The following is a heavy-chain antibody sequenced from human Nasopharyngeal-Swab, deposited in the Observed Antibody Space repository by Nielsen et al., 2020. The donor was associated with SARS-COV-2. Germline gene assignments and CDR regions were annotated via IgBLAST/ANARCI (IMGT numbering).Heavy chain of an antibody. CDR1: GGSISSYY. J-gene: IGHJ4*02. Sequence: GSLRLSCTVSGGSISSYYWSWIRQPAGKGLEWIGRIYTSGSTNYNPSLKSRVTMSVDTSKNQFSLKLSSVTAADTAVYYCARVTRDGYNYDRFDYWGQGTLVTVSS. CDR2: IYTSGST. CDR3: ARVTRDGYNYDRFDY. D-gene: IGHD5-24*01. V-gene: IGHV4-4*07.